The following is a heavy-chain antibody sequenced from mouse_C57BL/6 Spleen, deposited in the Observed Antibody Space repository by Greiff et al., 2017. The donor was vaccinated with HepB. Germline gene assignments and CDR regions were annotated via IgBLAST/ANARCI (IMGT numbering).Heavy chain of an antibody. V-gene: IGHV5-9*01. CDR1: GFTFSSYT. CDR3: ARPSSSYDYAMDY. D-gene: IGHD1-1*01. J-gene: IGHJ4*01. CDR2: ISGGGGNT. Sequence: EVQLVESGGGLVKPGGSLKLSCAASGFTFSSYTMSWVRQTPEKRLEWVATISGGGGNTYYPDSVKGRFTISRDNAKNTLYLQMSSLRSEDTALYYCARPSSSYDYAMDYWGQGTSVTVSS.